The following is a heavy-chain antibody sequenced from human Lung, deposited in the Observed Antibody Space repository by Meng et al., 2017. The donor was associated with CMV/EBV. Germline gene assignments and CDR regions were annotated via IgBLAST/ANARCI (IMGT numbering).Heavy chain of an antibody. D-gene: IGHD1-1*01. CDR1: GYSISSGYY. CDR2: IHHSGST. CDR3: ARVHGILNWFDP. Sequence: SXTXSLXCTVSGYSISSGYYWGWIRQSPEKEVEWIGSIHHSGSTYYNPSLKSRVTISMDAPNDQFSLNLNSVTAADTAVYYCARVHGILNWFDPWGRGILVTVSS. J-gene: IGHJ5*02. V-gene: IGHV4-38-2*02.